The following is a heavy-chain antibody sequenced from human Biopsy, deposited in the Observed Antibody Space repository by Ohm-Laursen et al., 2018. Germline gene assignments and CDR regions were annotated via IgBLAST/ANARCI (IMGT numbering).Heavy chain of an antibody. J-gene: IGHJ5*02. CDR2: INAKTGDT. CDR3: TRGGYYYDSLAYYYWFDP. CDR1: GYTFTGYH. D-gene: IGHD3-22*01. Sequence: ASVKVSCNASGYTFTGYHVHWVRQAPGQGLEWMGWINAKTGDTNYAQKFQGRVTMTRDTSISTAYVDLSSLRSDNTAVYYCTRGGYYYDSLAYYYWFDPWGQGTLVTVSS. V-gene: IGHV1-2*02.